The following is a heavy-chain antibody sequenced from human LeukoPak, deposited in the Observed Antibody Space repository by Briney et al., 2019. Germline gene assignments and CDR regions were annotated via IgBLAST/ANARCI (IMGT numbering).Heavy chain of an antibody. CDR3: ASIAAAGLSFDP. Sequence: SETLSLTCTVSGGSISSSSYYWGWIRQPPGKGLEWIGRSYYSVRTYYNPSLKSRVTISVDTSKNQFPLKLSSVTAADTAVYYCASIAAAGLSFDPWGQGTLVTVSS. V-gene: IGHV4-39*01. CDR1: GGSISSSSYY. CDR2: SYYSVRT. D-gene: IGHD6-13*01. J-gene: IGHJ5*02.